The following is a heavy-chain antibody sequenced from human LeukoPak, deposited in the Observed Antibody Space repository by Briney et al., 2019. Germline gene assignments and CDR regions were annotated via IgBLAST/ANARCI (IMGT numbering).Heavy chain of an antibody. Sequence: ASVKVSCKASGYTFTSYGISWVRQAPGQGLEWMGWISGFNGNTVYAQKVQGRVTVTTDTSTNTAYMELRSLKSDDTAVYYCAKTGTFRDYLDSWGQGTLVTVSS. D-gene: IGHD3-10*01. CDR2: ISGFNGNT. J-gene: IGHJ4*02. CDR1: GYTFTSYG. V-gene: IGHV1-18*01. CDR3: AKTGTFRDYLDS.